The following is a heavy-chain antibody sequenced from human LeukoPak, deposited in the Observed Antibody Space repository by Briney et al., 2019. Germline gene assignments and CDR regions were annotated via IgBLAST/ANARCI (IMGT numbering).Heavy chain of an antibody. V-gene: IGHV4-59*01. D-gene: IGHD4-11*01. J-gene: IGHJ6*02. Sequence: SETLSLTCTVSGGSISSYYWSWIRQPPGKGLEWIGYIYYSGSTNYNPSLKSRVTISVDTSKNQFSLRLSSVTAADTAVYYCARDYSNYAYYYYGMDVWGQGTTVTVSS. CDR1: GGSISSYY. CDR2: IYYSGST. CDR3: ARDYSNYAYYYYGMDV.